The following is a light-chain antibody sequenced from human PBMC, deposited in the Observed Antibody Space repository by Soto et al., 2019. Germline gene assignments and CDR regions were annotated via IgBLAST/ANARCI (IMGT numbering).Light chain of an antibody. V-gene: IGLV2-8*01. J-gene: IGLJ2*01. CDR2: EVS. CDR3: TSXXXXNXVL. Sequence: QSVLTQPPSASGSPGQSVTISCTGTSSDVGGYNYVSWYQQHPGKAPKLMIYEVSKRPSGVPDRFSGSKSGNTASLTVSGLQAEDEADYYCTSXXXXNXVLFGGGTKLTVL. CDR1: SSDVGGYNY.